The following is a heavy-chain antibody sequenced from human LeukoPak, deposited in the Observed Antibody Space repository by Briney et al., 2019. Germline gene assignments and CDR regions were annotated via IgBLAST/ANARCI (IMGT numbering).Heavy chain of an antibody. CDR3: ARGYSSSWDWYYYMDV. CDR2: MNPNSVKK. D-gene: IGHD6-13*01. CDR1: GYTFTSYD. J-gene: IGHJ6*03. Sequence: ASVKVSCKASGYTFTSYDINWVRQATVQGLERMGWMNPNSVKKGYAQKFQGRVTITMNTAISTAYMELGSLRSEDTAVYYCARGYSSSWDWYYYMDVWGKGTTVTVSS. V-gene: IGHV1-8*03.